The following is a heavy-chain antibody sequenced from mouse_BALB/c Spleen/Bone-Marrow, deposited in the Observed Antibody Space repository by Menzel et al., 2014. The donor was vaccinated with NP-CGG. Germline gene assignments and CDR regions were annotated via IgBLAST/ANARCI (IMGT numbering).Heavy chain of an antibody. J-gene: IGHJ4*01. V-gene: IGHV14-3*02. CDR1: GFNIKDTY. CDR2: IDPANGNT. D-gene: IGHD2-1*01. Sequence: EVQLQQSGAGLVKPGASVKLSCTASGFNIKDTYMHWVKQRPEQGLEWIGRIDPANGNTKYDPKFQGKATITADTSSNTAYLQLSSLTSEDTAVYYCARYGNYCYAMDYWGQGTSVTVSS. CDR3: ARYGNYCYAMDY.